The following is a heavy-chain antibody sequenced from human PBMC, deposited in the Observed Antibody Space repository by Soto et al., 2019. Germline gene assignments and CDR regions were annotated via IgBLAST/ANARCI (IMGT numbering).Heavy chain of an antibody. J-gene: IGHJ5*02. D-gene: IGHD1-1*01. CDR2: IIPIFGKA. V-gene: IGHV1-69*12. CDR1: GGTFRSYA. Sequence: QVQLVQSGAEVKKPGSSVKVSCKASGGTFRSYAISWVRQAPGHGLEWMGGIIPIFGKANYAQKFQGRVTITADEATSTADRERSSLRSEDTAVDDCARVGDNWNDVDRFDPWGQGTLVTVSA. CDR3: ARVGDNWNDVDRFDP.